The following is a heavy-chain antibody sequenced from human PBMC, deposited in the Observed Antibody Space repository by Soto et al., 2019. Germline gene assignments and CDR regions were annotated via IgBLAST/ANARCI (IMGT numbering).Heavy chain of an antibody. CDR3: ARNKVFGVVDAFDI. V-gene: IGHV1-3*01. Sequence: ASVKVSCKACGYTFTSYAMHWVRQAPGQRLEWMGWINAGNGNTKYSQKFQGRVTITRDTSASTAYMELSNLRSEDTAVYYCARNKVFGVVDAFDIWGQGTMVTVS. J-gene: IGHJ3*02. CDR2: INAGNGNT. D-gene: IGHD3-3*01. CDR1: GYTFTSYA.